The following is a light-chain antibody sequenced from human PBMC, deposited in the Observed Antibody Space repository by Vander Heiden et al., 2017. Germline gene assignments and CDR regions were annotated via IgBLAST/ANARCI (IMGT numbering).Light chain of an antibody. CDR3: CSYAGSSTFHVV. J-gene: IGLJ2*01. Sequence: QSALTQPASVSGSPGQSLTISCTGTSSDVGRYNLVSWYQRHPGKAPKLMIYEVSKRPSGVSNRFSGSKSGNTASRTISGLQAEDEADYYCCSYAGSSTFHVVFGGGTKLTVL. V-gene: IGLV2-23*02. CDR1: SSDVGRYNL. CDR2: EVS.